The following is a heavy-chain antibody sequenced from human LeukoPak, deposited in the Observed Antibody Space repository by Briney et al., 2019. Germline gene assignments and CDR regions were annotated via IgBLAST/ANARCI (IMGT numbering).Heavy chain of an antibody. CDR3: AKEKYYYDSSGYYSGVDY. CDR1: GFTFSSYG. Sequence: GRSLRLSCAASGFTFSSYGMHWVRQAPGKGLEWVAVISYDGSNKYYADSVKGRFTISSDNSKNTLYLQMNSLRAEDTAVYYCAKEKYYYDSSGYYSGVDYWGQGTLVTVSS. D-gene: IGHD3-22*01. V-gene: IGHV3-30*18. J-gene: IGHJ4*02. CDR2: ISYDGSNK.